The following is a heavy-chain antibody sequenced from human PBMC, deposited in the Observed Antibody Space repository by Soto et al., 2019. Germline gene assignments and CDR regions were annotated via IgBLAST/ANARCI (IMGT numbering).Heavy chain of an antibody. CDR1: GASVSSETHF. D-gene: IGHD2-21*01. J-gene: IGHJ4*02. Sequence: SETLSLTCGVSGASVSSETHFWTWIRQPPGKGLEWIGYVYRTGITNSNPALKSRVTVSADRSKTQFSLTLRSVTAADTAVYYCVRGDTSWTSYFDDWGQGIQVTVSS. V-gene: IGHV4-61*01. CDR2: VYRTGIT. CDR3: VRGDTSWTSYFDD.